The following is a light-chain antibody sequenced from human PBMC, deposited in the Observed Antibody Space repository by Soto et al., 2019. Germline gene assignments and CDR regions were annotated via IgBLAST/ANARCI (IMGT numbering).Light chain of an antibody. Sequence: EILLTQSPCTLPLSPGERATLSCRASQSVSSSYLAWYQQKPGQAPRLLIYGASSRATGIPDRLSGSGSGTDFTLTISRLEPEDFAVYYCQQYGSSPTFGQGTRLEIK. CDR1: QSVSSSY. V-gene: IGKV3-20*01. CDR3: QQYGSSPT. CDR2: GAS. J-gene: IGKJ5*01.